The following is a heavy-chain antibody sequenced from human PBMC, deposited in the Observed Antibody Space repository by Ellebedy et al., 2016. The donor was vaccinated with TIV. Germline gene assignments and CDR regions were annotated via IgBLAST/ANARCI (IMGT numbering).Heavy chain of an antibody. CDR1: GFTFNSFW. J-gene: IGHJ4*02. CDR3: AKDQVDY. V-gene: IGHV3-74*01. CDR2: INTDESTT. Sequence: GESLKISCAASGFTFNSFWMHWVRQAPGKGLVWVSRINTDESTTNYADSVKGRFTISRDNSKNTLYLEMNSLRVEDTAVYYCAKDQVDYWGQGTLVTVSS.